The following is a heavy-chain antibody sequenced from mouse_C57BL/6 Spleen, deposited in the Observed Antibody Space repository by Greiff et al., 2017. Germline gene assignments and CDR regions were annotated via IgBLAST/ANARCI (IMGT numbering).Heavy chain of an antibody. CDR1: GYAFSSYW. CDR2: IYPGDGDT. CDR3: ARFGYYGSSPLFDY. V-gene: IGHV1-80*01. D-gene: IGHD1-1*01. Sequence: VQLQQSGAELVKPGASVKISCKASGYAFSSYWMNWVKQRPGKGLEWIGQIYPGDGDTNYNGKFKGKATLTADKSSSTAYMQLSSLTSEDSAVYFCARFGYYGSSPLFDYWGQGTTLTVSS. J-gene: IGHJ2*01.